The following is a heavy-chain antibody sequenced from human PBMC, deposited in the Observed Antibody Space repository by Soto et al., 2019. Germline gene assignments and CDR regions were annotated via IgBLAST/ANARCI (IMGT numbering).Heavy chain of an antibody. V-gene: IGHV1-18*01. D-gene: IGHD3-3*01. CDR3: ARGHGVIIGAMDV. CDR2: IRAYNIDT. J-gene: IGHJ6*02. Sequence: ASVKVSCKSSGYRFETYAMSWVRQAPGQGLEWMGWIRAYNIDTYYAQKFQDRVTMTTDTSTGTAYMELRSLRSDDTAVYYCARGHGVIIGAMDVWGQGTTSPSP. CDR1: GYRFETYA.